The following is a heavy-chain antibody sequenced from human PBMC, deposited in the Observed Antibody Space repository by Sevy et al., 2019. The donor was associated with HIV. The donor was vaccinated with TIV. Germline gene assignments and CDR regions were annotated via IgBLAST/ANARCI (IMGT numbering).Heavy chain of an antibody. CDR1: GFTFSSYS. CDR3: GYYYGSGSYYRPYYYMDV. CDR2: ISSSSSTI. D-gene: IGHD3-10*01. Sequence: GGSLRLSCAASGFTFSSYSMNWVRQAPGKGLEWVSYISSSSSTIYYADSVKGRFTISRDNSKSSLYLQMNSLRDEDTAVYYCGYYYGSGSYYRPYYYMDVWGKGTTVTVSS. J-gene: IGHJ6*03. V-gene: IGHV3-48*02.